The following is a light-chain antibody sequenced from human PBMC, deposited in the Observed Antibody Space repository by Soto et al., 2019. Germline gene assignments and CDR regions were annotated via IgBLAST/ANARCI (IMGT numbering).Light chain of an antibody. V-gene: IGLV2-14*01. CDR1: SSDVGAYNY. J-gene: IGLJ2*01. CDR2: DVS. CDR3: SSYTGSSTLV. Sequence: QSALTQPASVSGSPGQSITISCTGTSSDVGAYNYVSWYRQHPGKAPKLMIYDVSNRPSGVSNRFSGSKSGNTASLTISGLQAEDEADYYCSSYTGSSTLVFGGGTKLTVL.